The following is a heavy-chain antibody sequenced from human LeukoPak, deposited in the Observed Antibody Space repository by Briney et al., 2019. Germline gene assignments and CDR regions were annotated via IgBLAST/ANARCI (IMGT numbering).Heavy chain of an antibody. CDR1: GFTFSSYA. CDR3: AKLGGQEVYNYYVGV. CDR2: IIDSGDIT. V-gene: IGHV3-23*01. Sequence: PGGSLRLSCEASGFTFSSYAMSWVRQAPGKGLEWVSGIIDSGDITYYANSVKVRFTISRDNSKDTLYLQMNSLRAEDTAVYYWAKLGGQEVYNYYVGVWGKGTTVAVPS. J-gene: IGHJ6*03. D-gene: IGHD3-16*01.